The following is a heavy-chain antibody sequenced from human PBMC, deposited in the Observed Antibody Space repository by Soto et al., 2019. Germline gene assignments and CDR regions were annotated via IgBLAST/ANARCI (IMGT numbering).Heavy chain of an antibody. J-gene: IGHJ5*02. CDR1: GYTFTNYA. CDR2: INPGNGNT. CDR3: ARGKGYNWNHGWFDP. D-gene: IGHD1-20*01. V-gene: IGHV1-3*05. Sequence: QVQLVQSGAEEKKPGASVKVSCKASGYTFTNYAMHWVRQAPGQRLEWMGWINPGNGNTTYSQRFRDRVTITRDTSASTAYMELSSLRSEDTAMYYCARGKGYNWNHGWFDPWGQGTLVTVSS.